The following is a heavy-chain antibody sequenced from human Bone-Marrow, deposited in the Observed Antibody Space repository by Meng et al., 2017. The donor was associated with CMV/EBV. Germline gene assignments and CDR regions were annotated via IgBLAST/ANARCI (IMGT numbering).Heavy chain of an antibody. CDR1: GFTVSSNY. V-gene: IGHV3-53*01. Sequence: GGSLRLSCAASGFTVSSNYMSWVRQAPGKGLEWVSVIYSGGSTYYADSVKGRFTISRDNSKNTLYLQMNSLRAEDTAVYYCARGLLMGPTTGIYYWGQGTLVTVSS. CDR2: IYSGGST. D-gene: IGHD1-26*01. CDR3: ARGLLMGPTTGIYY. J-gene: IGHJ4*02.